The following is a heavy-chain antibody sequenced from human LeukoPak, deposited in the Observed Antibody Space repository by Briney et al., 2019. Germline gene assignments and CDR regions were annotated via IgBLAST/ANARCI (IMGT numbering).Heavy chain of an antibody. CDR2: IYHSGST. CDR1: DYSISSGYY. CDR3: AREGRRWAMIDDRDY. D-gene: IGHD3-22*01. V-gene: IGHV4-38-2*01. Sequence: SETLSLTCAVSDYSISSGYYWGWIRQPPGKGLEWIGSIYHSGSTYYNPSLKSRVTISVDTSKNQFSLKLSSVTAADTAVYYCAREGRRWAMIDDRDYWGQGTLVTVSS. J-gene: IGHJ4*02.